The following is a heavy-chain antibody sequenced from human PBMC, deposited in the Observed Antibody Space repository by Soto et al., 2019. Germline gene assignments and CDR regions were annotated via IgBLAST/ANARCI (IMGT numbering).Heavy chain of an antibody. J-gene: IGHJ4*02. D-gene: IGHD2-15*01. Sequence: EVQLVESGGGLVQPGGSLRLSCSASGFTVSSKYMSWVRQAPGKGLEWVSVIYSGGSTYYADSVKGRFTISRDNSENTLYLQMNSLRAEDTAVYYCARTCSGGTCSFDYWGQGTLVTFAS. CDR2: IYSGGST. CDR3: ARTCSGGTCSFDY. CDR1: GFTVSSKY. V-gene: IGHV3-66*01.